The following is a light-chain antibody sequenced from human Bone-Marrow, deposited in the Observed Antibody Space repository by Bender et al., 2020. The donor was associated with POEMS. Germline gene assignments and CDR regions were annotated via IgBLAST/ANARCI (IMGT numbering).Light chain of an antibody. J-gene: IGLJ2*01. CDR2: SNY. Sequence: QSVLTQPPSASGTPGQSVIISCSGTDSNFGGNNVNWYQHLPGSAPRLVVYSNYQRPSGVPDRFSASKSGSSASLVITGLQPEDEADYYCQSYDNSPSAWLFGGGTRVTVL. CDR3: QSYDNSPSAWL. CDR1: DSNFGGNN. V-gene: IGLV1-44*01.